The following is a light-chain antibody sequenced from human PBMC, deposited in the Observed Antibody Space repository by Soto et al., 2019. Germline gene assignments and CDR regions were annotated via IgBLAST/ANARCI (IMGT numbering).Light chain of an antibody. CDR2: DAS. Sequence: EIVLTQSPATLSLSPGERATLSCRASQSVSSYLAWYQQKPGQAPRLLIYDASNRATGIPARFSGSGSGTDFTLTISSLEPEDFAVYYWQQRSNWPRLTFGGGTKVEIK. V-gene: IGKV3-11*01. CDR3: QQRSNWPRLT. J-gene: IGKJ4*01. CDR1: QSVSSY.